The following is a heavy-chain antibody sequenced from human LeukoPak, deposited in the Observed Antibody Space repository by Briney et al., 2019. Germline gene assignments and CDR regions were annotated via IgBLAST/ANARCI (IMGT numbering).Heavy chain of an antibody. CDR3: ARGQLVPPNWFDP. CDR2: ISAYNGNT. D-gene: IGHD6-6*01. Sequence: RAPVKVSCKASGYTFTSYAFSWVRQAPGQGLEWMGWISAYNGNTNYAQKLQGRVTITTDTSTSTAYMELRSLRSDDTAVYYCARGQLVPPNWFDPWGQGTLVTVSS. V-gene: IGHV1-18*01. CDR1: GYTFTSYA. J-gene: IGHJ5*02.